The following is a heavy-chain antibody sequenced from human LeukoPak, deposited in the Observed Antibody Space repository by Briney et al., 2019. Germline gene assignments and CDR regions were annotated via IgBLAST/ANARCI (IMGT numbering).Heavy chain of an antibody. Sequence: ASVKVSCKASGYTFTSYDINWVRQATGQGVEWMGWMNPNSGNTGYAQKFQGRVTMTRNTSLSTDYMELSSLRYEDTAVYYCARLIYCSSTSCHPTNFDYWGQGTLVTVSS. CDR2: MNPNSGNT. CDR3: ARLIYCSSTSCHPTNFDY. J-gene: IGHJ4*02. V-gene: IGHV1-8*01. CDR1: GYTFTSYD. D-gene: IGHD2-2*01.